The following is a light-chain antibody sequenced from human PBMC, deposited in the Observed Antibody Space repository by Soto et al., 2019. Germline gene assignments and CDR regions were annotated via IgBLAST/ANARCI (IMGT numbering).Light chain of an antibody. CDR1: QSVSVY. J-gene: IGKJ5*01. CDR3: QQYNSYSIT. Sequence: DIQMTQSPSTLSASVGDRVTITCRASQSVSVYLAWYQQKPGKAPNLLIYKASTLESGVPSRFSGTGSGTEFTLTISSLQPDDFATYYCQQYNSYSITFGQGTRLEIK. V-gene: IGKV1-5*03. CDR2: KAS.